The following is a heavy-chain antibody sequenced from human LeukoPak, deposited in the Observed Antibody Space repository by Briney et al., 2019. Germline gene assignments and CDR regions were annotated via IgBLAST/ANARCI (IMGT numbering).Heavy chain of an antibody. J-gene: IGHJ3*02. CDR3: EKDLAALYDAFDI. V-gene: IGHV3-43*02. CDR2: ISGVGGRT. CDR1: GFTFNDYA. D-gene: IGHD6-25*01. Sequence: GGSLRLSCAASGFTFNDYAMDWVRQAPGKGLEWVSRISGVGGRTFYADSVKGRFTISRDNSKNSLNLQMKSLRTEDTALYYCEKDLAALYDAFDIWGQGTMVTVSS.